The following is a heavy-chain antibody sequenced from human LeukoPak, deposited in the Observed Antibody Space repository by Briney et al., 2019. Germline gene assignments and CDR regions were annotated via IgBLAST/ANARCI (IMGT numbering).Heavy chain of an antibody. CDR2: IYYSGST. CDR3: ARAVVKYESPDY. V-gene: IGHV4-31*03. CDR1: GGSISSGGYY. J-gene: IGHJ4*02. D-gene: IGHD4-23*01. Sequence: SQTLSLTCSVSGGSISSGGYYWSWIRQHPGKGLEWIGYIYYSGSTYYNPSLKSRVTISVDTSKNQFSLKLSSVTAADTAVYYCARAVVKYESPDYWGQGTLVTVSS.